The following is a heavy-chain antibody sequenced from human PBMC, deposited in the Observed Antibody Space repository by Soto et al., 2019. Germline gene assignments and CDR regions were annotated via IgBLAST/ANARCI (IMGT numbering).Heavy chain of an antibody. J-gene: IGHJ4*02. Sequence: SGPTLVNPTQTLTLTCTFSGFSLSTSGVGVGWIRQPPGKALEWLALIYWDDDKRYSPSLKSRLTITKDTSKNQVVLTMTNMDPVDTATFYFAHRQGSSCYDPEPGFAYWGQGTLVTVSS. CDR3: AHRQGSSCYDPEPGFAY. CDR1: GFSLSTSGVG. D-gene: IGHD6-13*01. CDR2: IYWDDDK. V-gene: IGHV2-5*02.